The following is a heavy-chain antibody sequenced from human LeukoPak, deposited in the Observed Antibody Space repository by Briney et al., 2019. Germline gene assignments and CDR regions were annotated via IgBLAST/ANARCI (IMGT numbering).Heavy chain of an antibody. V-gene: IGHV3-23*01. J-gene: IGHJ4*02. Sequence: QAGGSLRLSCAASGFTFSSYAMSWVRQAPGKGLEWGSTISGSGAYTYYADAVKGRFTISRDNSKNTLYLQINSLRAEDTAVYYCAKYFASGSYYKLPHWGQGTLVTVSS. CDR1: GFTFSSYA. CDR2: ISGSGAYT. CDR3: AKYFASGSYYKLPH. D-gene: IGHD3-10*01.